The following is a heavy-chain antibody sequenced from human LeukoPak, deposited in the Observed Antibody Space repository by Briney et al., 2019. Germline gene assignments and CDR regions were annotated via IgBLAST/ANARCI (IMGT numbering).Heavy chain of an antibody. V-gene: IGHV1-69*04. D-gene: IGHD2-15*01. J-gene: IGHJ4*02. CDR1: GGTFSSYA. CDR2: IIPILGIA. Sequence: SVKVSCKASGGTFSSYAISWVRQAPGQGLEWMGRIIPILGIANYAQKFQGRVTITRNTSISTAYMELSSLRSEDTAVYYCARGSTPAANDYWGQGTLVTVSS. CDR3: ARGSTPAANDY.